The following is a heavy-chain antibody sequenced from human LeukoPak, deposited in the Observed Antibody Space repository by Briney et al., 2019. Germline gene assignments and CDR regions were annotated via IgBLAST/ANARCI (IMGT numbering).Heavy chain of an antibody. J-gene: IGHJ5*02. CDR2: MNPNSGNT. V-gene: IGHV1-8*01. D-gene: IGHD3-10*01. Sequence: GASVKVSCKPSGYTFTSYDINWVRQATGQGLEWMGWMNPNSGNTGYAQKFQGRVTMTRNTSISTAYMELSSLRSEDTAVYYCARVGGLLWFGEPNRWFDPWGQGTLVTVSS. CDR1: GYTFTSYD. CDR3: ARVGGLLWFGEPNRWFDP.